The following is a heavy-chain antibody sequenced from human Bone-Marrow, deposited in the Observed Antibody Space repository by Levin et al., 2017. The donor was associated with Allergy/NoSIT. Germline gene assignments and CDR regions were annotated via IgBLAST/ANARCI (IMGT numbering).Heavy chain of an antibody. CDR1: GFTFTNAW. D-gene: IGHD3-3*01. Sequence: PGGSLRLSCAASGFTFTNAWMSWVRQAPGKGLEWVGRIKSITDGGTTNYAAPVKGRFTISRDDSKKTLYLQLNSLKTEDTAVYYCTTAEPYTTFGIIVRVDYWGQGTLVTVSS. J-gene: IGHJ4*02. CDR3: TTAEPYTTFGIIVRVDY. CDR2: IKSITDGGTT. V-gene: IGHV3-15*01.